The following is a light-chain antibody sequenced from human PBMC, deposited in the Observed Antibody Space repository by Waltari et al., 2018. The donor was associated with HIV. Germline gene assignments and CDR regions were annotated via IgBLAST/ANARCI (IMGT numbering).Light chain of an antibody. CDR1: PSVTSN. Sequence: VMTQSPATLSVSPGESATLSCRASPSVTSNLAWYQLKPGQAPRLLMYGASTRATGIPARFSGSGSGTEFTLTISSLQSEDFAVYVCQQYDNWLSFGGGTKVEIK. V-gene: IGKV3-15*01. CDR2: GAS. CDR3: QQYDNWLS. J-gene: IGKJ4*01.